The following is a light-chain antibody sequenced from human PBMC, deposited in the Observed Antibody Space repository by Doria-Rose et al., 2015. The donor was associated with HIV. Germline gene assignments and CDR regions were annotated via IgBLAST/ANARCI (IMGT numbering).Light chain of an antibody. Sequence: DIQMTQSPSSLSASIGDRVTITCRASQTVSTYLNWFQQEPGKAPKLLIYAASRLQSRVPSRFSGSGSGTDFTLTISGLQPGDFATYYCQQTYSSPPWTFGQGTKVEMK. CDR2: AAS. CDR3: QQTYSSPPWT. V-gene: IGKV1-39*01. CDR1: QTVSTY. J-gene: IGKJ1*01.